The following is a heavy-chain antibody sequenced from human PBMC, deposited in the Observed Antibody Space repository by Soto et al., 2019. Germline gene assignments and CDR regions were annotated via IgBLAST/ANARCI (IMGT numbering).Heavy chain of an antibody. Sequence: EVQLVESGGGLVQPGGSLRLSCAASGFTVSSNYMSWVRQAPGKGLEWVSVIFTGGSTYYEDSVKGRFTISRHSSMNTVYLQMDSLRAEDTAVYYCARDRQSSGSLDAFDIWGQGTMVTVSS. D-gene: IGHD6-19*01. CDR2: IFTGGST. CDR1: GFTVSSNY. J-gene: IGHJ3*02. CDR3: ARDRQSSGSLDAFDI. V-gene: IGHV3-53*04.